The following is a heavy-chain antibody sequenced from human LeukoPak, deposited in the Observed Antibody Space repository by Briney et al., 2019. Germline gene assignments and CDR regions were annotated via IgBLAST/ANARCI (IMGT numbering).Heavy chain of an antibody. J-gene: IGHJ5*02. CDR3: ASGDYDILTGYGGWFDP. CDR1: GGSISSYY. CDR2: IYTSGST. V-gene: IGHV4-4*07. D-gene: IGHD3-9*01. Sequence: SEAPSLTCTVSGGSISSYYWSWIRQPAGKGLEWIGRIYTSGSTNYNPSLKSRVTMSVDTSKNQFSLKLSSVTAADTAVYYCASGDYDILTGYGGWFDPWGQGTLVTVSS.